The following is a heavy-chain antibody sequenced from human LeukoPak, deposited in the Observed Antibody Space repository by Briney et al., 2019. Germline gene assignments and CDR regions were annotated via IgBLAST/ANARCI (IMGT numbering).Heavy chain of an antibody. CDR3: ATDWGVDIVVVPAAWTTFDY. Sequence: ASVKVSCKASGYTFTGYYMHWVRQAPGQGLEWMGWINPNSGGTNYAQKFQGRVTMTRDTSISTAYMELSRLRSDDTAVYYCATDWGVDIVVVPAAWTTFDYWGQGTLVTVSS. D-gene: IGHD2-2*03. V-gene: IGHV1-2*02. J-gene: IGHJ4*02. CDR1: GYTFTGYY. CDR2: INPNSGGT.